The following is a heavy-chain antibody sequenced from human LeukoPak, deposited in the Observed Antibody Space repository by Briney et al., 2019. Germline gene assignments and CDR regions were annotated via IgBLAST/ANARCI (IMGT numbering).Heavy chain of an antibody. CDR3: AKETSGDSSGYYFDY. Sequence: GGSLRLSCAASGFTFSSYSMNWVRQAPGKGLEWVSLISGDGGSTYYADSVKGRFTISRDNSKNSLYLQMNSLRTEDTALYYCAKETSGDSSGYYFDYWGQGTLVTVSS. D-gene: IGHD3-22*01. CDR2: ISGDGGST. CDR1: GFTFSSYS. V-gene: IGHV3-43*02. J-gene: IGHJ4*02.